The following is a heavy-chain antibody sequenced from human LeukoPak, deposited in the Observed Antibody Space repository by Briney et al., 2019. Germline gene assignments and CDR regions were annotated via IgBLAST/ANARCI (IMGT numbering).Heavy chain of an antibody. CDR1: GISLSSSGVG. CDR2: IYWNDDK. J-gene: IGHJ4*02. CDR3: AQRVLEAGLRY. Sequence: ASGPTLVNPTQTLTLTCTLSGISLSSSGVGVGWIRQPPGKALEWLALIYWNDDKRYSPSLKSRLTITKDTSNNQVVLTMTNMDPVDTATYYYAQRVLEAGLRYWGQGTLVTVSS. D-gene: IGHD6-19*01. V-gene: IGHV2-5*01.